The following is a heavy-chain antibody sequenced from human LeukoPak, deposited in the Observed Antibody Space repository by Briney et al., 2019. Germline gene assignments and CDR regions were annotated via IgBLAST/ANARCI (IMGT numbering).Heavy chain of an antibody. CDR2: IKQAGSEK. Sequence: GGSLRLSCAASGFTFSNYYMNWVRQAPGKGLEWVANIKQAGSEKCYVDSVKGRFTISRDNAKNSLYLQMNSLRAEDTAIYYCARDSSSSWYYYYYGMDVWGQGTTVTVSS. V-gene: IGHV3-7*01. J-gene: IGHJ6*02. D-gene: IGHD6-13*01. CDR3: ARDSSSSWYYYYYGMDV. CDR1: GFTFSNYY.